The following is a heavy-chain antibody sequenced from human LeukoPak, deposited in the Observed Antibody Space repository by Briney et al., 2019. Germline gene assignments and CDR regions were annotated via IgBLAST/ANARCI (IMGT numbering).Heavy chain of an antibody. D-gene: IGHD1-14*01. Sequence: GGSLRLSCAASGFTFSSYWMHWVRQAPGKGLEWVAVIWYDGSNKYYADSVKGRFTISRDTSKNTLFLQMDSLRAEDTAVYYCARDGYNVAFDIWGQGTMVTVSS. J-gene: IGHJ3*02. V-gene: IGHV3-33*08. CDR3: ARDGYNVAFDI. CDR1: GFTFSSYW. CDR2: IWYDGSNK.